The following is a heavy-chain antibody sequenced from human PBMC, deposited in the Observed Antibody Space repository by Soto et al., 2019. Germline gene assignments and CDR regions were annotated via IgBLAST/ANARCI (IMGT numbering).Heavy chain of an antibody. V-gene: IGHV1-69*13. CDR1: GGTFSSYA. J-gene: IGHJ4*02. CDR3: ASIEPAESFLEWLTSPTYFDY. D-gene: IGHD3-3*02. Sequence: EASVKVSCKASGGTFSSYAISWVRQAPGQGLEWMGGIIPIFGTANYAQKFQGRVTITADESTSTAYMELSSLRSEDTAVYYCASIEPAESFLEWLTSPTYFDYWGQGTLVTVSS. CDR2: IIPIFGTA.